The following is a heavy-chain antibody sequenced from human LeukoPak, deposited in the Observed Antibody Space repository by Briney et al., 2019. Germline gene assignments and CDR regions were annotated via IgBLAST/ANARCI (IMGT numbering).Heavy chain of an antibody. V-gene: IGHV1-2*02. CDR3: ARDYYYYDSSGYYGY. CDR1: GYTFTGYY. J-gene: IGHJ4*02. CDR2: INPNSGGT. Sequence: ASVKVSCKASGYTFTGYYMHWVRQAPGQGLEWMGWINPNSGGTNYAQKFQGRVTMTRDTSISTAYMELSRLRSDDTAVYYCARDYYYYDSSGYYGYWGQGTLVTVSS. D-gene: IGHD3-22*01.